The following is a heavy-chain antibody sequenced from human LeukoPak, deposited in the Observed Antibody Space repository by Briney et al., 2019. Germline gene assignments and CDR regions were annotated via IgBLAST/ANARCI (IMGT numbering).Heavy chain of an antibody. CDR2: IRYDGSNT. D-gene: IGHD3-9*01. CDR3: AKAKTPVLRYFDWLVDI. CDR1: GFTFNNYG. V-gene: IGHV3-30*02. J-gene: IGHJ3*02. Sequence: QPGGSLRLSCAASGFTFNNYGMHWVRQAPGKGLEWLAFIRYDGSNTYYADSVKGRFTVSRDDSKNTLYLQMNSLRAEDTAVYYCAKAKTPVLRYFDWLVDIWGQGTMVTVSS.